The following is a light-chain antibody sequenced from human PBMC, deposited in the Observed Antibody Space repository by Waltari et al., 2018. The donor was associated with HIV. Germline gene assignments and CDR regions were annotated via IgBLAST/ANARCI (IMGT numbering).Light chain of an antibody. V-gene: IGKV2-28*01. Sequence: DIVMTQSPLSLPVTPGEPASISCRSSQSLLHSNGYNYLDWYLQKPGQSPQLLIYLGSNRASGVPDRFSVSGSGTDFTLKISRVEAGDGGVYYCMQALQTPKTFGQGTKVEIK. J-gene: IGKJ1*01. CDR3: MQALQTPKT. CDR1: QSLLHSNGYNY. CDR2: LGS.